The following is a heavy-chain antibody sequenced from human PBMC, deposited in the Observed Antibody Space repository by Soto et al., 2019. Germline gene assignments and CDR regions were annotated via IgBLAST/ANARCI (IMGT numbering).Heavy chain of an antibody. CDR1: GGIFGSHG. CDR3: VRDRRIYYSDPHDEFVASDYEV. CDR2: FIPIFRTL. J-gene: IGHJ3*01. Sequence: QVQLIQSEAEVKKPGSSVRVSCTASGGIFGSHGFSWVRQAPGQRLEWVGGFIPIFRTLTYTEKFQARVRIAAYESTNTVYLDLSSLTSEDTAVYYCVRDRRIYYSDPHDEFVASDYEVCGQGTMVSVSS. D-gene: IGHD3-22*01. V-gene: IGHV1-69*01.